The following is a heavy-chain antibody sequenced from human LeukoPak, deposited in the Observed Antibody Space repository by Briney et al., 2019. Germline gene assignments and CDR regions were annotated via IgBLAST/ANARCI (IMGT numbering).Heavy chain of an antibody. Sequence: PSETLSLTCTVSGGSISTYYWSWIRQPPGKGLEWIGYIYYSRGTLYNPSLMSRVTLSVDTSKNQFSLKLSSVTAADTAVYYCARHADIPRLRYGFDYWGQGTLVPVSS. CDR2: IYYSRGT. CDR1: GGSISTYY. V-gene: IGHV4-59*08. J-gene: IGHJ4*02. CDR3: ARHADIPRLRYGFDY. D-gene: IGHD2-2*02.